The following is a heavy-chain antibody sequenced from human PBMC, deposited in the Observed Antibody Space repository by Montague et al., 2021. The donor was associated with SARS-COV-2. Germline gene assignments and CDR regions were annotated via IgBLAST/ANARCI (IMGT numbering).Heavy chain of an antibody. D-gene: IGHD2-15*01. CDR3: ARGSGCSGGSCYSEWDPDYYYGMDA. V-gene: IGHV4-34*01. CDR1: GGSFSGYY. CDR2: INHSGST. Sequence: SETLSLTCAVYGGSFSGYYWSWIRQLPAKGLEWIGEINHSGSTNYNQSLKSRVTISVDTYKNQFSLKLSSVTAAATAVYYCARGSGCSGGSCYSEWDPDYYYGMDAGGRGPTAPAPS. J-gene: IGHJ6*02.